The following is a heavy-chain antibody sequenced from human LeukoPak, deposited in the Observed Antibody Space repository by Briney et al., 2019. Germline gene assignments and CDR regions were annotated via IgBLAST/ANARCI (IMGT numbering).Heavy chain of an antibody. CDR1: GGTFSSYA. CDR3: ARDTNHLNVRRDGYGFDY. CDR2: IIPILGIA. D-gene: IGHD5-24*01. Sequence: GASVKVSCKASGGTFSSYAISWVRQAPGQGLEWMGRIIPILGIANYAQKFQGRVTITADKSTSTAYMELSSLRSEDTAVYYCARDTNHLNVRRDGYGFDYWGQGTLVTVSS. V-gene: IGHV1-69*04. J-gene: IGHJ4*02.